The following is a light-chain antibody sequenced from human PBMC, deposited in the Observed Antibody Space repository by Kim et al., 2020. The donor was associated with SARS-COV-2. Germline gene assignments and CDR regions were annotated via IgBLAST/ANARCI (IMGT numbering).Light chain of an antibody. CDR3: QQRSSWPLT. CDR2: DAS. J-gene: IGKJ4*01. CDR1: QSVSTS. V-gene: IGKV3-11*01. Sequence: LSPGERATVSCRASQSVSTSLAWYQQKPGQAPRLLIYDASNRATGIPDRFSGRGSGTDFTLTISSLEPEDFAVYYCQQRSSWPLTFGGGTKVDIK.